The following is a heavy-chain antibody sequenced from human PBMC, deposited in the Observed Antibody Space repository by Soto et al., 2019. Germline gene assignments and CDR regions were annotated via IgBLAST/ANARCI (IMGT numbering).Heavy chain of an antibody. CDR1: GFTFSSYA. CDR2: ISGSGGST. CDR3: AKYGERLGAFDI. Sequence: TGGSLRLSCAASGFTFSSYAMSWVRQAPGKGLEWVSAISGSGGSTYYADSVKGRFTISRDNSKNTLYLQMNSLRAEDTAVYYCAKYGERLGAFDIWGQGTMVTVSS. D-gene: IGHD1-1*01. V-gene: IGHV3-23*01. J-gene: IGHJ3*02.